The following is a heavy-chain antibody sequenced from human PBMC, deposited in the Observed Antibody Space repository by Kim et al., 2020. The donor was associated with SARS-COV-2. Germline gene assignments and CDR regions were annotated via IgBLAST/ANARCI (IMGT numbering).Heavy chain of an antibody. V-gene: IGHV4-39*01. CDR3: ARLEVADDY. Sequence: SETLSLTCTVSGGSISSSSYYWGWIRQPPGKGLEWIGSIYYSGSTYYNPSLKSRVTISVDTSKNQFSLKLSSVTAADTAVYYCARLEVADDYWGQGTLVTVSS. J-gene: IGHJ4*02. CDR1: GGSISSSSYY. CDR2: IYYSGST. D-gene: IGHD6-19*01.